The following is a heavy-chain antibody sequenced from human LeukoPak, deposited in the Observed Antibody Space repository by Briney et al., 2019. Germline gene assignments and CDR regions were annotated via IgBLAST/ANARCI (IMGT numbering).Heavy chain of an antibody. CDR1: GFTFSSYS. CDR2: ISSSSRYI. J-gene: IGHJ6*02. D-gene: IGHD2-15*01. CDR3: ARRLVAALDGMDV. Sequence: SGGSLRLSCAASGFTFSSYSIKWVRQAPGKGLEWVSSISSSSRYIYYADSVKGRFTISRDNAKNSLYLQMNSLRAEDTAVYYCARRLVAALDGMDVWGQGTTVTVSS. V-gene: IGHV3-21*01.